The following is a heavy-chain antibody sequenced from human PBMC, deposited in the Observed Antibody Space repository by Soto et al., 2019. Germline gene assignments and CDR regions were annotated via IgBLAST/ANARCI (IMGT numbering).Heavy chain of an antibody. CDR1: GYTFTNFA. CDR3: ARDIVVSTGYYDY. CDR2: INAGNGNT. D-gene: IGHD3-22*01. V-gene: IGHV1-3*01. J-gene: IGHJ4*02. Sequence: GASVKVSCTASGYTFTNFALHWVRQAPGRSLEWMGWINAGNGNTQYSQNFQGRVTLSRDASANTAYMDLNNLRSEDTAVYYCARDIVVSTGYYDYWGLGTLVTVYS.